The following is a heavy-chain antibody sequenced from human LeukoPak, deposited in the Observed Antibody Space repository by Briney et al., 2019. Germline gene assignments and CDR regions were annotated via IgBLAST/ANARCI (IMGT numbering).Heavy chain of an antibody. V-gene: IGHV3-64D*06. CDR2: ISDKGVST. CDR1: GFSFSSYA. Sequence: GGSLRLSCSGSGFSFSSYAMHWVRQAPGKGLQYVSVISDKGVSTSYADSVKGRFTITRDNYKNTVYLQMSSLRAEDTAVYYCVGDGRDGYNKYFHHWGQGPLVTVSS. CDR3: VGDGRDGYNKYFHH. D-gene: IGHD5-24*01. J-gene: IGHJ1*01.